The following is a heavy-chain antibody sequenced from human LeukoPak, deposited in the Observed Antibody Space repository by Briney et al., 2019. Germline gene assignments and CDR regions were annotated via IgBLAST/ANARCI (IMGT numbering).Heavy chain of an antibody. CDR1: GYTFTGYY. Sequence: ASVKVSCKASGYTFTGYYMHWVRQAPGQGLEWMGWINPNSGGTNYAQKFQGRVTMTRDTSISTAYMELSRLRSDDTAVYYCARAWGVYGGNLYFDYWGQGTLVTVSS. CDR2: INPNSGGT. J-gene: IGHJ4*02. V-gene: IGHV1-2*02. CDR3: ARAWGVYGGNLYFDY. D-gene: IGHD4-23*01.